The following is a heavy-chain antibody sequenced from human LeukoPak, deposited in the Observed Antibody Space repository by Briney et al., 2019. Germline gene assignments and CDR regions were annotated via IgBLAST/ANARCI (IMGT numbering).Heavy chain of an antibody. CDR3: AKDVYHGPLWRFDL. D-gene: IGHD2-2*01. CDR2: ISWNSGSI. CDR1: GFTFDDYA. Sequence: PGGSLRLSCAASGFTFDDYAMHWVRQAPGKGLEWVSGISWNSGSIGYADSVKGRFTISRDNAKNSLYLQMNSLRAEDTALYYCAKDVYHGPLWRFDLWGRGTLVTVSS. J-gene: IGHJ2*01. V-gene: IGHV3-9*01.